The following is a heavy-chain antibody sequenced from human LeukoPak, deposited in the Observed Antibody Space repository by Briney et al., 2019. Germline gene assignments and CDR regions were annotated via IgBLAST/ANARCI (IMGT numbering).Heavy chain of an antibody. Sequence: SETLSLTCAVYGGSFSGYYWSWIRQPPGKGLGWIGEINHSGSTNYNPSLKSRVTISVDTSKNQFSLKLSSVTAADTAVYYCARGFHYYDSRDRAFDIWGQGTMVTVSS. CDR2: INHSGST. J-gene: IGHJ3*02. CDR3: ARGFHYYDSRDRAFDI. V-gene: IGHV4-34*01. CDR1: GGSFSGYY. D-gene: IGHD3-22*01.